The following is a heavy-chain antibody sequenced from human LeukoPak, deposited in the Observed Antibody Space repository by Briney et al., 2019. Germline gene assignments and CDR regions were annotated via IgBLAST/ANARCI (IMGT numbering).Heavy chain of an antibody. CDR1: GGTFSSYA. D-gene: IGHD5-18*01. CDR3: ATGRYSYGHCNY. Sequence: SVKVSCKASGGTFSSYAISWVRQAPGQGLEWMGRIIPILGIANYAQKFQGRVTITADKSTRTAYMELSSLRSEDTAVYYCATGRYSYGHCNYWGQGTLVTVSS. V-gene: IGHV1-69*04. CDR2: IIPILGIA. J-gene: IGHJ4*02.